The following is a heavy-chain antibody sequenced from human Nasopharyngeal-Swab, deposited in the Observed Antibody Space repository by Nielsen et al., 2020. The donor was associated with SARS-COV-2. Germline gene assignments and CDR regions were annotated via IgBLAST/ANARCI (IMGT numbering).Heavy chain of an antibody. J-gene: IGHJ3*02. Sequence: WIRQPPGKGLEWVSYISSGSSIIYYADSVKGRFTISRDNAKNSLYLQMNSLRDEDTAVYYCARDRRYSYGYDAFDIWGQGTMVTVSS. CDR2: ISSGSSII. V-gene: IGHV3-48*02. CDR3: ARDRRYSYGYDAFDI. D-gene: IGHD5-18*01.